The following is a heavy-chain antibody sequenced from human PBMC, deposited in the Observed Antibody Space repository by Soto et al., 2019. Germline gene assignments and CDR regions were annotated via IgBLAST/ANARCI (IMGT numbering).Heavy chain of an antibody. D-gene: IGHD2-21*02. Sequence: ESLKISCQGSGYMFTNDWINLVLRVSGGGLEWLGRIDPSDSYTKYNPSFQGHVTISADKSTSTAYLQWSSLRASDTAVYYCASHNFFCGGDCNSSGMDVWGQGTTVTVSS. V-gene: IGHV5-10-1*01. CDR3: ASHNFFCGGDCNSSGMDV. J-gene: IGHJ6*02. CDR1: GYMFTNDW. CDR2: IDPSDSYT.